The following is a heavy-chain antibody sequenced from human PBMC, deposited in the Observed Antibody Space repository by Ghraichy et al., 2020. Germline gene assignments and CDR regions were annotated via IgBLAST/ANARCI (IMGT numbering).Heavy chain of an antibody. CDR3: AKTPSELHPFHY. CDR1: GFTFSGYG. Sequence: GGSLRLSCVASGFTFSGYGMHWVRQTPGKGLEWVEFIRYDGSTINYGDSVRGRFTISRDNSKNTLYLQMNSLRPEDTAVYYCAKTPSELHPFHYWGHGTLVTVSS. J-gene: IGHJ4*01. D-gene: IGHD4-23*01. CDR2: IRYDGSTI. V-gene: IGHV3-30*02.